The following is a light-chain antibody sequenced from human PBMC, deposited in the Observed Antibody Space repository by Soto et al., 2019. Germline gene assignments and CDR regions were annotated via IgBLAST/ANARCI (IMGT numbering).Light chain of an antibody. CDR3: QQLNRYPLS. CDR1: PGIGNF. CDR2: AAS. V-gene: IGKV1-9*01. J-gene: IGKJ4*01. Sequence: GDRVTITCRASPGIGNFLAWYQQKPGKAPKLLVYAASTLQSWVPSRFSGSGSETEFTLTITTLQPEDFATYFCQQLNRYPLSFGGGTKVEIK.